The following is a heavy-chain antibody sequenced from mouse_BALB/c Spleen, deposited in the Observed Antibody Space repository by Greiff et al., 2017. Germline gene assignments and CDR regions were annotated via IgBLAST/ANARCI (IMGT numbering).Heavy chain of an antibody. CDR3: ARYGNYGVAWFAY. Sequence: VQLQQSGAELVKPGASVKLSCKASGYTFTSYWMHWVKQRPGQGLEWIGEINPSNGRTNYNEKFKSKATLTVDKSSSTAYMQLSSLTSEDSAVYYCARYGNYGVAWFAYWGQGTLVTVSA. V-gene: IGHV1S81*02. CDR1: GYTFTSYW. D-gene: IGHD2-1*01. CDR2: INPSNGRT. J-gene: IGHJ3*01.